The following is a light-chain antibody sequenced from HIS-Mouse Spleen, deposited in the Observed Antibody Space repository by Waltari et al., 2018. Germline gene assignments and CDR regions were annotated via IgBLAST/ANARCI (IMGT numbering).Light chain of an antibody. CDR2: EVS. CDR3: SSYTSSSTL. CDR1: SSDVGGYNY. V-gene: IGLV2-14*01. J-gene: IGLJ3*02. Sequence: QSALTQPASVSGSPGQSITISCTGTSSDVGGYNYVSWYQQHPSKAPKLMIYEVSNRPPGVSNRFSGSKSGNTASLTISGLQAEDEADYYCSSYTSSSTLFGGGTKLTVL.